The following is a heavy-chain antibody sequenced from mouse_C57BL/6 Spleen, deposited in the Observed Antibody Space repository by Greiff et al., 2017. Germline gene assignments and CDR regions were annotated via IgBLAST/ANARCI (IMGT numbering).Heavy chain of an antibody. V-gene: IGHV1-50*01. CDR3: ARSGVSAMDY. J-gene: IGHJ4*01. CDR2: IDPSDSYT. Sequence: QVQLQQPGAELVKPGASVKLSCKASGYTFTSYWMQWVKRRPGQGLEWIGEIDPSDSYTNYNQKFKGKATLTVDTSSSTAYMQLSSLTSEDSAVYYCARSGVSAMDYWGQGTSVTVSS. CDR1: GYTFTSYW.